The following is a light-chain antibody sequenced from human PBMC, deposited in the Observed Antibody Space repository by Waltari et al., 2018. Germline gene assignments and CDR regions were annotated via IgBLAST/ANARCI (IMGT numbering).Light chain of an antibody. V-gene: IGLV2-11*01. CDR1: SSDVGGYNY. Sequence: QSALTQPRSVSGSPAHSVTISCTGTSSDVGGYNYASWYQHLPGKAPILIIYDVTKWPAGVHDRFGGSKSGNTASMTSAGLVGEDEADYYCCPYGGSSWPFGGGTKLTVL. J-gene: IGLJ3*02. CDR2: DVT. CDR3: CPYGGSSWP.